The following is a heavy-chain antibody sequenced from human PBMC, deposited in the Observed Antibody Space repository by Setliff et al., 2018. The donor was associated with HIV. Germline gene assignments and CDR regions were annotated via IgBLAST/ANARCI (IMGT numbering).Heavy chain of an antibody. CDR2: IIPIYGTA. D-gene: IGHD5-12*01. CDR1: GDIFSRYG. V-gene: IGHV1-69*13. Sequence: GASVKVSCKASGDIFSRYGISWVRQAPGQGLEWMGGIIPIYGTANSAQKFQGRVTITADESTSTAYMELSTLRSEDTAVYFCARDGGYSGHQWLGDAFDIWGQGTMVTVSS. CDR3: ARDGGYSGHQWLGDAFDI. J-gene: IGHJ3*02.